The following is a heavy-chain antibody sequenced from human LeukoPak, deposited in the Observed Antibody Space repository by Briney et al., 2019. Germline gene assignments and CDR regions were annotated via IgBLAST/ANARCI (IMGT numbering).Heavy chain of an antibody. CDR3: AREVTYYDSSGYLDY. V-gene: IGHV4-34*01. D-gene: IGHD3-22*01. CDR2: INHSGST. Sequence: SETLSLTCAVYGGSFSDYYWSWIRQPPGKGLEWIGEINHSGSTNYNPSLKSRVTISVDTSKNQFSLKLSSVTAADTAVYYCAREVTYYDSSGYLDYWGQGTLVTVSS. CDR1: GGSFSDYY. J-gene: IGHJ4*02.